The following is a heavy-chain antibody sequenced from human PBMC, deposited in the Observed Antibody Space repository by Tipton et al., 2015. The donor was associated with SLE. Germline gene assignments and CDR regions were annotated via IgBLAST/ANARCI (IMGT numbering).Heavy chain of an antibody. D-gene: IGHD6-13*01. CDR1: GFTFSSYG. J-gene: IGHJ2*01. Sequence: SGFTFSSYGMHWVRQAPGKGLEWVAFIRYDGSNKYYADSVKGRFTISRDNSKNTLYLQMNSLRAEDTAVYYCAKDGRSSSWSTWYFDLWGRGTLVTVSS. CDR2: IRYDGSNK. V-gene: IGHV3-30*02. CDR3: AKDGRSSSWSTWYFDL.